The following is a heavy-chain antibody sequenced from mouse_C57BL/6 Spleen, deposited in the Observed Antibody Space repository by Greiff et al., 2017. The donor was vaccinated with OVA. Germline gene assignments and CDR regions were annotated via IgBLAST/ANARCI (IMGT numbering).Heavy chain of an antibody. D-gene: IGHD1-1*01. Sequence: EVQLQQSGAELVKPGASVKLSCTASGFNIKDYYMHWVKQRTEQGLEWIERIDPEDGATKYAPKFQGKATITADTSSNTAYLQRSSLTSEDTAVYYCASSYGSSYFDYWGQGTTLTVSS. V-gene: IGHV14-2*01. CDR2: IDPEDGAT. J-gene: IGHJ2*01. CDR3: ASSYGSSYFDY. CDR1: GFNIKDYY.